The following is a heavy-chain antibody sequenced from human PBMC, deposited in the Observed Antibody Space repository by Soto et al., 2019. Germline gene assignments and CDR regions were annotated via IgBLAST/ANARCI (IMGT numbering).Heavy chain of an antibody. Sequence: GGSLRLSCAASGFTFSSYAMHWVRQAPGKGLEWVAVISYDGSNKYYADSVKGRFTISRDNSKNTLYLQMNSLRAEDTAVYYCARALLPRMVSYYFDYWGQGTLVTVSS. J-gene: IGHJ4*02. V-gene: IGHV3-30-3*01. CDR3: ARALLPRMVSYYFDY. D-gene: IGHD2-15*01. CDR2: ISYDGSNK. CDR1: GFTFSSYA.